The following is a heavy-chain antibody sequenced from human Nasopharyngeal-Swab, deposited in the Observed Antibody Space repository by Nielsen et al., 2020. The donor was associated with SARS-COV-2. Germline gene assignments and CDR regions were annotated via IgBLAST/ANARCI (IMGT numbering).Heavy chain of an antibody. Sequence: WIRQLPGKGLERVSYISSSSSTIYYADSVKGRFTISRDNAKNSLYLQMNSLRDEDTAVYYCARRDTAMVLTDYWGQGTRVTVSS. CDR3: ARRDTAMVLTDY. CDR2: ISSSSSTI. J-gene: IGHJ4*02. V-gene: IGHV3-48*02. D-gene: IGHD5-18*01.